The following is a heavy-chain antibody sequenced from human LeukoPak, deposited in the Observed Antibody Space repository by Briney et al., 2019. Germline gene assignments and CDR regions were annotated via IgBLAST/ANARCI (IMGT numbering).Heavy chain of an antibody. CDR2: IDPSGTAL. D-gene: IGHD1-20*01. Sequence: GGSLRLSCAASGFTIRDYVMSWVRQAPGKGLEWVSYIDPSGTALYYADSVKGRFTVSRDNGKNSLSLQLRSLRAEDTALHYCARAAYNWNWGQGTLVTVSS. J-gene: IGHJ4*02. V-gene: IGHV3-11*01. CDR1: GFTIRDYV. CDR3: ARAAYNWN.